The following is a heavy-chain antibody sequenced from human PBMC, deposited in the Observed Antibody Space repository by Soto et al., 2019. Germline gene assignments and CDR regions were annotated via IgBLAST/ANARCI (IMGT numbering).Heavy chain of an antibody. CDR1: GDSINTDYY. J-gene: IGHJ6*02. D-gene: IGHD4-4*01. CDR2: IYYTGGT. Sequence: KPSETLSLTCSVSGDSINTDYYWSWIRQPPGKGLEWLGHIYYTGGTFDSASLKSRVSISLDTSNYQFSLKLSSVTAADTAVYYCARDGDGRMTTNPYYYNGMDVWGPGTTVTVSS. V-gene: IGHV4-30-4*02. CDR3: ARDGDGRMTTNPYYYNGMDV.